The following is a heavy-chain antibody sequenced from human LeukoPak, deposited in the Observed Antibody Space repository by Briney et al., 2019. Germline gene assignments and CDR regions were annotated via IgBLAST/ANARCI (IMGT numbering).Heavy chain of an antibody. CDR2: ISGSGGST. CDR1: GFTFSSYA. Sequence: GGSLRLSCAASGFTFSSYAMSWVRQAPGKGLEWVSAISGSGGSTYYADSVKGRFTISRDNAKNSLYLQMNSLRAEDTAVYYCARGRMDYYDSSGYYWGQGTLVTVSS. D-gene: IGHD3-22*01. V-gene: IGHV3-23*01. CDR3: ARGRMDYYDSSGYY. J-gene: IGHJ4*02.